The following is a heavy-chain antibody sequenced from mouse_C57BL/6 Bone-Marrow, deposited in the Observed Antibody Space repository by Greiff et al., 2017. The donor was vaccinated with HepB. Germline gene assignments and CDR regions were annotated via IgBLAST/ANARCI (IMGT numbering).Heavy chain of an antibody. CDR1: GYTFTSYG. CDR2: MYPRSGNT. V-gene: IGHV1-81*01. J-gene: IGHJ4*01. Sequence: QGQLQQSGAELARPGASVRLSCKASGYTFTSYGISWVKQRTGQGLEWIGEMYPRSGNTYYNEKFKGKATLTADKSSSTAYMELRSLTSEDSAVYFCARSSCYYAMDYWGQGTSVTVSS. CDR3: ARSSCYYAMDY.